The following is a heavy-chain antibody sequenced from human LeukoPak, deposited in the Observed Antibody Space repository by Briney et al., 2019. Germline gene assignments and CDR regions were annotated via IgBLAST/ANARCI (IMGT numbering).Heavy chain of an antibody. CDR1: GYTFTSYG. Sequence: GASVKVSCKASGYTFTSYGISWVRQAPGQGLEWMGWISAYNGNTNYAQKLQGRVTMTTDTSTSTAYMELRSLRSDDTAVYYCARALVVPAAIGGWFDPWGQGTLVTVSS. CDR2: ISAYNGNT. D-gene: IGHD2-2*02. CDR3: ARALVVPAAIGGWFDP. J-gene: IGHJ5*02. V-gene: IGHV1-18*01.